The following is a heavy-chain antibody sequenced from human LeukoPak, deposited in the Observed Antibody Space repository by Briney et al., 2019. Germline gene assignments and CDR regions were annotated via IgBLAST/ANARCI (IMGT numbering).Heavy chain of an antibody. V-gene: IGHV4-4*02. CDR2: IYHSGST. J-gene: IGHJ4*02. CDR3: ARASHDYGDYSHFDY. Sequence: PGGSLRLSCAASGFTVSSNYMSWVRQPPGKGLEWIGEIYHSGSTNYNPSLKSRVTIAVDKSKNQFSLKLSSVTAADTAVYYCARASHDYGDYSHFDYWGQGTLVTVSS. CDR1: GFTVSSNY. D-gene: IGHD4-17*01.